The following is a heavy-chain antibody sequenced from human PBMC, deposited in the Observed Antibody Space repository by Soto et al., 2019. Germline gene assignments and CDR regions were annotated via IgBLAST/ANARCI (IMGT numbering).Heavy chain of an antibody. CDR1: GFTFSSDW. Sequence: CVDSGFTFSSDWMSWVRQAPVTGLEWVGNIKQDGSEENYVDSVKGRFTISRDNAKDSMYLQINSLRAEATAVYYCARIAASGRGWDVWGQGTTVVVSS. V-gene: IGHV3-7*01. CDR3: ARIAASGRGWDV. CDR2: IKQDGSEE. D-gene: IGHD6-13*01. J-gene: IGHJ6*02.